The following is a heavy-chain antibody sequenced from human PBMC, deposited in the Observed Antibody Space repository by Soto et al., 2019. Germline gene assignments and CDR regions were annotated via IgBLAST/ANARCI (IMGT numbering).Heavy chain of an antibody. CDR3: AKDSYHGSGSYITPYYFDS. Sequence: EVQLLESGGGLVQPGRSLRLSCAASGFTFNNYAMSWVRQAPGKGLEWVSVISGSGQRTSYADSVKGRFTVSRDNSKNTVDLHMKSLRAEDTAVYYCAKDSYHGSGSYITPYYFDSWGQGTLITVSS. D-gene: IGHD3-10*01. CDR2: ISGSGQRT. V-gene: IGHV3-23*01. J-gene: IGHJ4*02. CDR1: GFTFNNYA.